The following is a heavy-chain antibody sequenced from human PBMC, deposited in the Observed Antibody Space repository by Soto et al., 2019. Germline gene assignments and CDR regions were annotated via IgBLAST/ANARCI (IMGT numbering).Heavy chain of an antibody. CDR2: IKSKASNYAT. J-gene: IGHJ6*02. V-gene: IGHV3-73*01. D-gene: IGHD3-3*01. CDR1: GFTFSGSD. CDR3: TTLSITIFGVVLMDV. Sequence: SLRLSCAGSGFTFSGSDIHWVRQASGKGLEWVGRIKSKASNYATSYGASVKGRFTVSRDDSKNTLYLQMNSLKTEDTAVYYCTTLSITIFGVVLMDVWGQGTTVTVSS.